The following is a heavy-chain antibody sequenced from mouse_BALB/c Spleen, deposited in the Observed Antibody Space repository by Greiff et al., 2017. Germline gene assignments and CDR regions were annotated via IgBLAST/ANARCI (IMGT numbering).Heavy chain of an antibody. J-gene: IGHJ3*01. D-gene: IGHD1-2*01. CDR2: IYPGSGST. CDR3: TRSITTATVAY. V-gene: IGHV1S22*01. Sequence: LQQPGSELVRPGASVKLSCKASGYTFTSYWMHWVKQRPGQGLEWIGNIYPGSGSTNYDEKFKSKATLTVDTSSSTAYMQLGSLTSEDSAVYYCTRSITTATVAYGGQGTLVTVSA. CDR1: GYTFTSYW.